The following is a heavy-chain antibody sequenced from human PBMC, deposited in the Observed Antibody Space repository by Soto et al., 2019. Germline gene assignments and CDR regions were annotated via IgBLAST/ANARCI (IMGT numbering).Heavy chain of an antibody. V-gene: IGHV3-53*02. CDR2: IYTGGTT. J-gene: IGHJ4*02. CDR3: ARVWGYYFES. Sequence: EVKLVETGGALIQPGGSLTLSCAVSGFTVSTNYMAWVRQGPGKGLEWVSVIYTGGTTYYADSVTGRFTFSRDTSKNILYLHLNSLTTDDTGVYYCARVWGYYFESWGQGTLVAVSS. CDR1: GFTVSTNY. D-gene: IGHD1-26*01.